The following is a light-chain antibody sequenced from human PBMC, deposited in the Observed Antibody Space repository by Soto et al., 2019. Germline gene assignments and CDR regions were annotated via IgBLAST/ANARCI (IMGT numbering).Light chain of an antibody. CDR1: SSDVGAYDF. J-gene: IGLJ2*01. CDR3: SSYTSTKVL. Sequence: QSALTQPASVSGSPGQSVTISCTGTSSDVGAYDFVSWYQQHPGKAPKVMIYEVSDRPSGVSNRFSGSKSGNTASLTISGLQAEDEAHNYCSSYTSTKVLFGGGTKLTVL. V-gene: IGLV2-14*01. CDR2: EVS.